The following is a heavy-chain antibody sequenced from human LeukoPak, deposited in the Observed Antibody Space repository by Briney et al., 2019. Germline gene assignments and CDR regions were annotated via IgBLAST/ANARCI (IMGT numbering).Heavy chain of an antibody. J-gene: IGHJ6*03. CDR2: IYPGDSDT. CDR1: GYRFASYW. D-gene: IGHD1-26*01. Sequence: RGESLKISCKGSGYRFASYWIGWVRQMPGKGLEWMGIIYPGDSDTRYSPSFQGQVTISADKSISTAYLQWSSLKASGTAMYYCARHDGIYSPYYYYYYMDVWGKGTTVTVSS. CDR3: ARHDGIYSPYYYYYYMDV. V-gene: IGHV5-51*01.